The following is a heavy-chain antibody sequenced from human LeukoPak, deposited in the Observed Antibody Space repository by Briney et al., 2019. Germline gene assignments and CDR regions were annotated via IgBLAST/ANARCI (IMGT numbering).Heavy chain of an antibody. CDR1: GGSISSSSYY. J-gene: IGHJ6*04. CDR2: IYYSGST. CDR3: ARTATVTILDV. V-gene: IGHV4-39*07. Sequence: SETLSLTCTVSGGSISSSSYYWGWIRQPPGKGLEWIGSIYYSGSTNYNPSLKSRVTISVDTSKNQFSLKLSSVTAADTAVYYCARTATVTILDVWGKGTTVTVSS. D-gene: IGHD4-17*01.